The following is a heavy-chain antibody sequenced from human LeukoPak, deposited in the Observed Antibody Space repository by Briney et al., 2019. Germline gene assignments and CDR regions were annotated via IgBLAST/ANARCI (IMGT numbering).Heavy chain of an antibody. CDR3: AKDRTYCSSTNCYGTYYFDY. CDR1: GFTFTNYA. J-gene: IGHJ4*02. V-gene: IGHV3-23*01. CDR2: ISGSGGRT. Sequence: GGSLRLSCAASGFTFTNYAMTWVRQAPGKGLEWVSTISGSGGRTYYADSVKGRFTISRDNSKNTLNLQMNSLRAEDTAEYYCAKDRTYCSSTNCYGTYYFDYWGQGTLVTVSS. D-gene: IGHD2-2*01.